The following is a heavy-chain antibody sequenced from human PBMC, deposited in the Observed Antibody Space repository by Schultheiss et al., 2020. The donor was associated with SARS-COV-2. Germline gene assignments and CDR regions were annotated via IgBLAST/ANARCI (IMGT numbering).Heavy chain of an antibody. CDR3: ARDYYEAAAGGGAFDI. J-gene: IGHJ3*02. D-gene: IGHD6-13*01. CDR2: ISVYNGNT. Sequence: ASVKVSCKASGYTFTKYGISWVRQAPGQGLEWMGWISVYNGNTNYAQKFQGRVAMTTDTSTSTAYMELRSLRSDDTAVYYCARDYYEAAAGGGAFDIWGQGTMVTVSS. V-gene: IGHV1-18*01. CDR1: GYTFTKYG.